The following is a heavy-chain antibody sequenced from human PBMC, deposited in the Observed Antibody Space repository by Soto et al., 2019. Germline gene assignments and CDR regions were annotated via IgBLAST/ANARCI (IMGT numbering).Heavy chain of an antibody. D-gene: IGHD3-22*01. J-gene: IGHJ4*02. V-gene: IGHV3-7*03. CDR3: ARDFCDSSGYYYLLYY. Sequence: VGSLRLSCAASGFTFSSYWRRWVRQAPWKGLEWVANIKQYGSEKYYVDSVKGRFTISRDNAKNSLYLQMNSRRAEDTAVYYCARDFCDSSGYYYLLYYCGQGTLVTVSS. CDR1: GFTFSSYW. CDR2: IKQYGSEK.